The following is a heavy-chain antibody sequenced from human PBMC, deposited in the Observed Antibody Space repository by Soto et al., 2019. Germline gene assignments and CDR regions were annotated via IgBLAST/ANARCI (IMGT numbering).Heavy chain of an antibody. Sequence: PSETLSLTCAVSGGSISSGGYSWSWIRQPPGKGLEWIGYVYHSGSTYYNPSLKSRVTISVDRSKNQFSLKLSSVTAADTAVYYCARGSYYYDSLGNIVYFDYWGQGTLVTVSS. CDR3: ARGSYYYDSLGNIVYFDY. CDR1: GGSISSGGYS. V-gene: IGHV4-30-2*01. CDR2: VYHSGST. D-gene: IGHD3-22*01. J-gene: IGHJ4*02.